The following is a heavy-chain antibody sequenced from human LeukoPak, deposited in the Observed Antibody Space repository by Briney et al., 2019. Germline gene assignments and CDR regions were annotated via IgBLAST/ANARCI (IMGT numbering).Heavy chain of an antibody. Sequence: GGSLRLSCAASGFTFSSYEMNWVRQAPGKGLEWVSYISSSGSTIYYADSVKGRFTISRDNAKNSLYLQMNSLRAEDTAVYYCARDNFRAYYYGMDVWGQGTTVTVSS. CDR2: ISSSGSTI. CDR1: GFTFSSYE. V-gene: IGHV3-48*03. D-gene: IGHD3-3*01. CDR3: ARDNFRAYYYGMDV. J-gene: IGHJ6*02.